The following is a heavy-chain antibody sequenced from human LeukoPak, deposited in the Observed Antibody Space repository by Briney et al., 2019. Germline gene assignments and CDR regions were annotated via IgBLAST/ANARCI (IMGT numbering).Heavy chain of an antibody. D-gene: IGHD1-1*01. CDR3: ARKSYDAGDGFDI. J-gene: IGHJ3*02. CDR2: ISAYNGNT. CDR1: GYTFTTYG. Sequence: ASVKVSCKASGYTFTTYGITWVRQAPGQGLEWLGWISAYNGNTYYAQKLQGRVTMTTDTSTSTAYMELRSLRSDDTAVYYCARKSYDAGDGFDIWGQGTIVTVSS. V-gene: IGHV1-18*01.